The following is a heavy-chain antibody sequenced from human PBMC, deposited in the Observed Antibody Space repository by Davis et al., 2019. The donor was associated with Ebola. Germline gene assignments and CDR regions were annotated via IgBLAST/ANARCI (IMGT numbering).Heavy chain of an antibody. D-gene: IGHD4-17*01. CDR2: IYRDGRT. J-gene: IGHJ2*01. V-gene: IGHV3-66*02. CDR3: AKDNTTVTQYWYLDL. Sequence: PGGSLRLSCAASGFTFSDYYMSWVRQAPGKGLEWVSVIYRDGRTYYADSVKGRFTISRDNSNKTLYLQMNSLRAEDTALYFCAKDNTTVTQYWYLDLWDRGTLVTVSS. CDR1: GFTFSDYY.